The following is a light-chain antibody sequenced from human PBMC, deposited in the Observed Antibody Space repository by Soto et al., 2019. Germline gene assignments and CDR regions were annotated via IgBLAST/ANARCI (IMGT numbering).Light chain of an antibody. J-gene: IGLJ1*01. Sequence: QSVLTQPASVSGSDGQSITISCTGTSSDVGGYNYVSWYQQHPGKAPKLMIYEVSNRPSGVSNRFSGAKSDNTASLTISGLQGDDEADYYCSSYTSNNTFYVFGTGTQLTVL. CDR1: SSDVGGYNY. CDR3: SSYTSNNTFYV. CDR2: EVS. V-gene: IGLV2-14*01.